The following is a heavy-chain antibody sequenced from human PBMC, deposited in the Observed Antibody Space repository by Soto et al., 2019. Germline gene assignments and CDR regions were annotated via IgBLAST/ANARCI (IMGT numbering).Heavy chain of an antibody. CDR2: ISSSSYI. CDR1: GFTFSSYS. V-gene: IGHV3-21*01. J-gene: IGHJ4*02. Sequence: LRLSCAASGFTFSSYSMNWVRQAPGKGLEWVSSISSSSYIYYADSVKGRFTISRDNAKNSLYLQMNSLRAEDTAVYYCARGPTYYDFWSGSTPPDYWGQGTLVTVSS. CDR3: ARGPTYYDFWSGSTPPDY. D-gene: IGHD3-3*01.